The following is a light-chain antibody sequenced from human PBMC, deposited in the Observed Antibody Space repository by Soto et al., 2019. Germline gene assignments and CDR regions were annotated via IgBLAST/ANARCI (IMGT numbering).Light chain of an antibody. CDR3: MQATHYPPYT. Sequence: DLVMTQTPLSSPVPLGQPASISCRSSQSLLHSDGNTYLSWLQQRPGQPPRLLIYKISNRLSGXPXRXTGSGAGTDFTLKISRVEAEEVGVYYCMQATHYPPYTFGQGTKLEIE. CDR2: KIS. J-gene: IGKJ2*01. CDR1: QSLLHSDGNTY. V-gene: IGKV2-24*01.